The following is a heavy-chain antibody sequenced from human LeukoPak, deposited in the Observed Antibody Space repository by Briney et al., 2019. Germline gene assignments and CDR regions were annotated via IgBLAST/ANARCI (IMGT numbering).Heavy chain of an antibody. Sequence: GGSLRLSCAASGFTFSSYCTHWVRQAPGKGLEWVAVIWYDGSNKYYADSVKGRFTISRDNSKNTLYLQMNSLRAEDTAVYYCAKAYYYYYMDVWGKGTTVTVSS. J-gene: IGHJ6*03. CDR3: AKAYYYYYMDV. V-gene: IGHV3-33*06. CDR2: IWYDGSNK. CDR1: GFTFSSYC.